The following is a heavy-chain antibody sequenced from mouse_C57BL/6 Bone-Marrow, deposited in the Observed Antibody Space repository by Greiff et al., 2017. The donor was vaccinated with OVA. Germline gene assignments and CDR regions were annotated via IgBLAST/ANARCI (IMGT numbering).Heavy chain of an antibody. V-gene: IGHV1-52*01. J-gene: IGHJ4*01. Sequence: QVQLQQPGAELVRPGSSVKLSCKASGYTFTSYWMHWVKQRPIQGLEWIGNIDPSDSATHYNQKFKDKATLTVDKSSSTAYMQLSSLTSEDSAVYYGAREGSSGPYYYAMDYWGQGTSVTVSS. CDR2: IDPSDSAT. CDR3: AREGSSGPYYYAMDY. CDR1: GYTFTSYW. D-gene: IGHD3-2*02.